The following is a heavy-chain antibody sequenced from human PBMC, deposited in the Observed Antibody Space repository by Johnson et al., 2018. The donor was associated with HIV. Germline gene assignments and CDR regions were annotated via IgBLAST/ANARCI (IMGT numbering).Heavy chain of an antibody. CDR1: GFTFSSYW. CDR2: IKQDGSGK. CDR3: ARAGLDAFDI. Sequence: VQLVESGGGLVQPGGSLRLSCAASGFTFSSYWMSWVRQAPGKGLEWVVNIKQDGSGKYYVDAVKGRFTISRDNAKNSLYLQMNSLRAEDTAVYYCARAGLDAFDIWGQGTMVTVSS. J-gene: IGHJ3*02. V-gene: IGHV3-7*01.